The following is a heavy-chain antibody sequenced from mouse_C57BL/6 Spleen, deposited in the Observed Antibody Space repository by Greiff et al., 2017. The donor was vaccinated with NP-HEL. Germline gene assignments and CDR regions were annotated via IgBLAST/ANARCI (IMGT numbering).Heavy chain of an antibody. Sequence: DVKLVESGPELVKPGASVKISCKASGYSFTGYYMNWVKQSPEKSLEWIGEINPSTGGTTYNQKFKAKATLTVDKSSSTAYMQLKSLTSEDSAVYYCARGYDGSSYGYFDVWGKGTTVTVSS. CDR2: INPSTGGT. CDR3: ARGYDGSSYGYFDV. J-gene: IGHJ1*03. V-gene: IGHV1-42*01. D-gene: IGHD1-1*01. CDR1: GYSFTGYY.